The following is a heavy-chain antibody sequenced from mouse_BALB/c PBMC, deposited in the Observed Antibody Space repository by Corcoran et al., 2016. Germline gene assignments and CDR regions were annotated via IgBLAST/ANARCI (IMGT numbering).Heavy chain of an antibody. D-gene: IGHD1-1*01. Sequence: EVQLQQSGPELVKPGASMKISCKASGYSFTGYTMNWVKQSHGKNLEWIGLINPYNGGTSYNQKFKGKATLTVDKSSSTAYMELLSLTSEDSAVYYCASNFYYYGSRRVGDAMDYWGQGTSVTVSS. V-gene: IGHV1-18*01. J-gene: IGHJ4*01. CDR1: GYSFTGYT. CDR3: ASNFYYYGSRRVGDAMDY. CDR2: INPYNGGT.